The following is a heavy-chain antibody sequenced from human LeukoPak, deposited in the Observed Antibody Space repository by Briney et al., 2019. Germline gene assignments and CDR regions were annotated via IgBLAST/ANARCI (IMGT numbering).Heavy chain of an antibody. CDR1: GGTFSSYA. D-gene: IGHD3-3*01. V-gene: IGHV1-69*05. CDR2: IIPIFGTA. CDR3: AARSVLRFLEWLFH. Sequence: ASVKVSCKASGGTFSSYAISWVRQAPGQGLEWMGGIIPIFGTANYAQKFQGRVTITTDESTSTAYMELSSLRSEDTAVYYCAARSVLRFLEWLFHWGQGTLVTVSS. J-gene: IGHJ4*02.